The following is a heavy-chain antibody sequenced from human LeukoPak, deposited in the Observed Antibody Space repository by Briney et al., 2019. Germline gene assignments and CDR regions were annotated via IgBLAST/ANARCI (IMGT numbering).Heavy chain of an antibody. CDR2: ICGSGGCT. CDR1: GFTFNTYA. D-gene: IGHD6-19*01. J-gene: IGHJ4*02. Sequence: GGSLRLSCAASGFTFNTYAIYWVRQAPGKGLEWVSGICGSGGCTYYAVSVNGRFTISRDNSKNTVYLQMNSLTADDTAIYYCAKTTVGYSSGRYPGWPADCWGQGTLVTVSS. CDR3: AKTTVGYSSGRYPGWPADC. V-gene: IGHV3-23*01.